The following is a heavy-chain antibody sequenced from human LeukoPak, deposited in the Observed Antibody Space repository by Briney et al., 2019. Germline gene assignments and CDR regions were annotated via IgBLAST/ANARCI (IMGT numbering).Heavy chain of an antibody. CDR3: ARSAYYGGNSEDY. CDR2: IYSGGST. J-gene: IGHJ4*02. Sequence: GGSLRLSCAASGFTVSSNYMSWVRQAPGKGLEWVSVIYSGGSTYYADSVKGRFTISRDNSKNTLYLQMSSLRTEDTAVYYCARSAYYGGNSEDYWGQGTLVTVSS. V-gene: IGHV3-66*01. D-gene: IGHD4-23*01. CDR1: GFTVSSNY.